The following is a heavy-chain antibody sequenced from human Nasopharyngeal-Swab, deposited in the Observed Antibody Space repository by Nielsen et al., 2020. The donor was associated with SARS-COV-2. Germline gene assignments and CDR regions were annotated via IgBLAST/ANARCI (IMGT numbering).Heavy chain of an antibody. D-gene: IGHD1-26*01. V-gene: IGHV1-18*01. J-gene: IGHJ4*02. CDR2: ISVYNGNT. Sequence: ASVQVSCKASGYTFTSYGITWVRQAPGQGLEWMGWISVYNGNTNHAQKFQGRVTMTTDTSTSTSYMELRSLRSDDTAVYYCARDRRTSIVGATLHFDYWGQGTLVTVSS. CDR1: GYTFTSYG. CDR3: ARDRRTSIVGATLHFDY.